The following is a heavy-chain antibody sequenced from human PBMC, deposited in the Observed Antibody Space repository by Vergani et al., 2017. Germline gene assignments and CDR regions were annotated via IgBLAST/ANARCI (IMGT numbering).Heavy chain of an antibody. J-gene: IGHJ4*02. V-gene: IGHV3-7*01. CDR3: ARDSGSGSYYNGERGY. Sequence: EVQLVESGGGLVQPGGSLRLSCAASGFTFSTYWMSWVRQAPGKGLEWVANVKQDGSEKFYVDSVKGRFTISRDNAKNSLFLQMNSLRAEDTAVYYCARDSGSGSYYNGERGYWGQGTLVTVSS. D-gene: IGHD3-10*01. CDR1: GFTFSTYW. CDR2: VKQDGSEK.